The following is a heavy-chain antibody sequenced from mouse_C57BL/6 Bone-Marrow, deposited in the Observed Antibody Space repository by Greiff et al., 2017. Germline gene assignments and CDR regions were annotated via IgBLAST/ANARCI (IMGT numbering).Heavy chain of an antibody. CDR2: IDPSDSYT. CDR3: ARLLWLRPYYFDY. D-gene: IGHD2-2*01. CDR1: GYTFTSYW. Sequence: QVQLQQPGAELVRPGTSVKLSCKASGYTFTSYWMHWVKQRPGQGLEWIGVIDPSDSYTNYNQKFKGKATLTVDTSSSTAYMQLSSLTSEDSAVYYCARLLWLRPYYFDYWGQGTTRTVSS. V-gene: IGHV1-59*01. J-gene: IGHJ2*01.